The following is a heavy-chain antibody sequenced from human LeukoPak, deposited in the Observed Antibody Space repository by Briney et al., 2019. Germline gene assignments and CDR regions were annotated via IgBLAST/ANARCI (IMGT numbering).Heavy chain of an antibody. CDR1: GYTFTGYY. D-gene: IGHD2/OR15-2a*01. Sequence: ASVKVSCKASGYTFTGYYMHWVRQAPGQGLEWMGWINPNSGGTNYAQKFQGRVTMTRDTSTSTVYMELSSLRSEDTAVYYCARERGETTYFDPWGQGTLVTVSS. J-gene: IGHJ5*02. CDR3: ARERGETTYFDP. V-gene: IGHV1-2*02. CDR2: INPNSGGT.